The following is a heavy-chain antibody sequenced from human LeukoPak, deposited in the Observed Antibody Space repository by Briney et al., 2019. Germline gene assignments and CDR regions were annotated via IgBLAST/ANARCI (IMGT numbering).Heavy chain of an antibody. Sequence: QTGGSLRLSCAASGFTFSTYALSWVRQAPGKGLEWVSAISGSGGSTYYADSVKGRFTISRDNSKNTLYLQMNSLRAEDTAVYYCAKTNGGPWAPFDYWGQGTLVTVSS. CDR2: ISGSGGST. CDR1: GFTFSTYA. D-gene: IGHD2-8*01. J-gene: IGHJ4*02. CDR3: AKTNGGPWAPFDY. V-gene: IGHV3-23*01.